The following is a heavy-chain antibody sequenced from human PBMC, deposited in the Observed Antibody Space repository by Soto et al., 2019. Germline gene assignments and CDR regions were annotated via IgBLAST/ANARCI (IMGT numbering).Heavy chain of an antibody. CDR3: ARHLYSSSSRRYFDY. V-gene: IGHV4-39*01. D-gene: IGHD6-13*01. CDR1: GGSISSSSYY. J-gene: IGHJ4*02. CDR2: IYYSGST. Sequence: QLQLQESGPGLVKPSETLYLTCTVSGGSISSSSYYWGWIRQPPGKGLEWIGSIYYSGSTYYNPSLKSRVPISVDTSKNQFSLKLSSVTAADTAVYYCARHLYSSSSRRYFDYWGQGTLVTVSS.